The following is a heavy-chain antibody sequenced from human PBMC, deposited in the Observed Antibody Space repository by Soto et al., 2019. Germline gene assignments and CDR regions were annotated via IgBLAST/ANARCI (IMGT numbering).Heavy chain of an antibody. D-gene: IGHD6-19*01. Sequence: EGQLVESGGGSVQPGRSLRLSYVASGFTFKSYAMHWVRQVPGKGLEWVSGISWNSGSIGYEDSVKGRFTISRDNAQKSLYLEMNSLRVEDTAFYYCVKDIHEQWLVSHFEYWGQGALVTVSS. CDR2: ISWNSGSI. J-gene: IGHJ4*02. V-gene: IGHV3-9*01. CDR1: GFTFKSYA. CDR3: VKDIHEQWLVSHFEY.